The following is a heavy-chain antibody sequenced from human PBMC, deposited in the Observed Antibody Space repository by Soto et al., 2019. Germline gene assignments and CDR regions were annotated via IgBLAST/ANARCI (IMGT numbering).Heavy chain of an antibody. Sequence: SETLSLTCTVSGGPISSYYWSWIRQPPGKGLEWIGYIYYSGSTNYDPSLKSRVTISVDTSKNQFSLKLSSVTAADTAVYYCARALTAAAGIPFAYWGQGTLVTVSS. CDR3: ARALTAAAGIPFAY. V-gene: IGHV4-59*01. CDR1: GGPISSYY. J-gene: IGHJ4*02. CDR2: IYYSGST. D-gene: IGHD6-13*01.